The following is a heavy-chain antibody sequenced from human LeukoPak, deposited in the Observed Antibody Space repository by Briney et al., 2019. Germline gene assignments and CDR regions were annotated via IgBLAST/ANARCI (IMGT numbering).Heavy chain of an antibody. V-gene: IGHV1-24*01. Sequence: ASVKVSCKVSGYTLTEFSMHWVRQAPGKGLEWMGGFDPEDGEPTYAQKFQGRVSMTEDISTDTAYMELSSLRSEDTAIYYCASRRTTYSRGTDDLQHWGQGTLVTVSS. D-gene: IGHD4-11*01. CDR2: FDPEDGEP. CDR1: GYTLTEFS. CDR3: ASRRTTYSRGTDDLQH. J-gene: IGHJ1*01.